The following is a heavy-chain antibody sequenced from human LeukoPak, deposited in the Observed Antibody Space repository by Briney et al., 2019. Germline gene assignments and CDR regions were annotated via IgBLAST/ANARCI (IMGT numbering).Heavy chain of an antibody. CDR1: GFTFSSYS. D-gene: IGHD3-22*01. CDR3: ARDLDSYDSSGSYFDY. V-gene: IGHV3-21*01. Sequence: GGSLRLSCAASGFTFSSYSMNWVRQAPGKGLEWVSSISSSGSYIYYADSVKGRFTISRDNAKNSLYLQMNSLRAEDTAVYYCARDLDSYDSSGSYFDYWGQGTLVTVSS. J-gene: IGHJ4*02. CDR2: ISSSGSYI.